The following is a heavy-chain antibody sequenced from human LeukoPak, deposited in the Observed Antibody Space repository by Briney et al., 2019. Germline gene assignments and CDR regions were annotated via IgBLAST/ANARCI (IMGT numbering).Heavy chain of an antibody. CDR3: ARQGGYSGYSVDEAFDI. D-gene: IGHD5-12*01. CDR2: IYPGDSDT. Sequence: GESLKISCKGSGYSFTSYWIGWVRQMPGKGLEWMGIIYPGDSDTRYSPSFQGQVTISADKSISTAYLQWSSLKASDTAMYYCARQGGYSGYSVDEAFDIWGQGTMVTVSS. V-gene: IGHV5-51*01. CDR1: GYSFTSYW. J-gene: IGHJ3*02.